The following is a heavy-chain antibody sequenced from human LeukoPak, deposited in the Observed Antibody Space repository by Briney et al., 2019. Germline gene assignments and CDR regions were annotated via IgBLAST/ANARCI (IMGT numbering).Heavy chain of an antibody. CDR2: ISYDGSNK. D-gene: IGHD6-6*01. V-gene: IGHV3-30-3*01. Sequence: PGGSLRLSCAASGSTFSSYAMHWVRQAPGKGLEWVAVISYDGSNKYYADSVKGRFTISRDNSKNTLYLQMNSLRAEDTAVYYRARGGAALNSYYYGMDVWGQGTTVTVSS. CDR1: GSTFSSYA. J-gene: IGHJ6*02. CDR3: ARGGAALNSYYYGMDV.